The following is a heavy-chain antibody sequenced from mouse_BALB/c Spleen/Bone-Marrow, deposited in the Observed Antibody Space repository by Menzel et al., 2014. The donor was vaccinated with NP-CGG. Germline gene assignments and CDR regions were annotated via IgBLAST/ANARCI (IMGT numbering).Heavy chain of an antibody. J-gene: IGHJ2*01. V-gene: IGHV14-3*02. CDR1: GSNIKDTY. CDR3: ASLTGTFDY. D-gene: IGHD4-1*01. Sequence: VQLQQSGTDLVKPGASVKLSCTASGSNIKDTYMHWVKQRPEQGLVWIGRIDPASGNIQYDPKFQGRAAITADTSSITAYLQLSSLTSEDTAVYYCASLTGTFDYWGQGTPLTVSS. CDR2: IDPASGNI.